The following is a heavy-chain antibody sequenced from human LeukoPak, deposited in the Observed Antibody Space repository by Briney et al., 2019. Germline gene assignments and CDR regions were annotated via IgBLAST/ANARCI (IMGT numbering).Heavy chain of an antibody. V-gene: IGHV3-48*01. CDR1: GFTFSSYS. J-gene: IGHJ4*02. CDR2: ISSSSSTI. Sequence: AGGSLRLSCAASGFTFSSYSMNWVRQAPGKGLEWVSYISSSSSTIYYADSVKGRFTISRDNAKNSLYLQMNSLRAEDTAVYYCARVRAKWELLPGNYWGQGTLVTVSS. CDR3: ARVRAKWELLPGNY. D-gene: IGHD1-26*01.